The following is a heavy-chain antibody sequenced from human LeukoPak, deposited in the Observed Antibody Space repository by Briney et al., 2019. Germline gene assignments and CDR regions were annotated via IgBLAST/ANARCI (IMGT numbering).Heavy chain of an antibody. D-gene: IGHD6-19*01. CDR3: AKAEHRSSIAVAGLDY. V-gene: IGHV3-30*18. J-gene: IGHJ4*02. CDR2: ISYDGSNK. Sequence: PGGSLRLSCAASGFTFSSKGMHWVRQAPGKGLEWVAVISYDGSNKKYADSVKGRSTISRDNSKNTLYLQMNSLRVEDAAVYYCAKAEHRSSIAVAGLDYWGQGTLVTVSS. CDR1: GFTFSSKG.